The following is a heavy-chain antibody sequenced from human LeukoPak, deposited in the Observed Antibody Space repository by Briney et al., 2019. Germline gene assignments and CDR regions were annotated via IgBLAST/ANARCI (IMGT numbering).Heavy chain of an antibody. CDR3: ARRRYYDGSGYLE. Sequence: SETLSLTCSVSGDSVSRSDSYWDWIRQPPGKGLEWIGTIYFSGRTYYSPSLKSRVTMSVDPSNNQFSLNLRSVTAADTAVYYCARRRYYDGSGYLEWSQGTLLSVSS. J-gene: IGHJ1*01. D-gene: IGHD3-22*01. CDR2: IYFSGRT. V-gene: IGHV4-39*01. CDR1: GDSVSRSDSY.